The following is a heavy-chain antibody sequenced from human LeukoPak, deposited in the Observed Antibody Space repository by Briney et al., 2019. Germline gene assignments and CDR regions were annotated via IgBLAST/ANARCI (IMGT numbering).Heavy chain of an antibody. D-gene: IGHD3-10*01. J-gene: IGHJ4*02. CDR1: GVSFSNYY. V-gene: IGHV4-34*01. Sequence: SGTLSLTCAVSGVSFSNYYWSWIRQSPGKGLEWIGEINHSGYTNYNPSLRSRFTISIDTSRNQFSLKVTSVTAADTAIYYCARQYYGSDYWGQGTLVSVSS. CDR2: INHSGYT. CDR3: ARQYYGSDY.